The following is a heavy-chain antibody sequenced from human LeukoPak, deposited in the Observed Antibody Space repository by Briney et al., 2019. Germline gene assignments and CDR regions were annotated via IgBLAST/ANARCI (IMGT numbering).Heavy chain of an antibody. CDR2: INHSGST. J-gene: IGHJ5*02. Sequence: SETLSLTCAVYGGSFSGHYWSWIRQPPGKGLEWIGEINHSGSTNYNPSLKSRVTISVGTSKNQFSLKLSSVTAADTAVYYCARGRPYYYGSGSPTLNWFDPWGQGTLVTISS. V-gene: IGHV4-34*01. CDR3: ARGRPYYYGSGSPTLNWFDP. CDR1: GGSFSGHY. D-gene: IGHD3-10*01.